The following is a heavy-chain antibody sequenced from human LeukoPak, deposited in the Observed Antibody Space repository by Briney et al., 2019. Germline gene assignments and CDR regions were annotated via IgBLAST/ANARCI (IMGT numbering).Heavy chain of an antibody. J-gene: IGHJ3*02. CDR3: ARAPRYCSSTSCYDAFDI. V-gene: IGHV4-61*01. Sequence: SETLPLTCTVSGGSVSSGSYYWSWIRQPPGKGLEWIGYIYYSGSTNYNPSLKSRVTISVDTSKNQFSLKLSSVTAADTAVYYCARAPRYCSSTSCYDAFDIWGQGTMVTVSS. CDR2: IYYSGST. CDR1: GGSVSSGSYY. D-gene: IGHD2-2*01.